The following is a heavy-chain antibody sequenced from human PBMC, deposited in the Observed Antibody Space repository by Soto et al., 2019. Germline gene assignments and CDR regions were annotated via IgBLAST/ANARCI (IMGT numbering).Heavy chain of an antibody. V-gene: IGHV3-11*06. J-gene: IGHJ4*02. CDR2: ISFGSSFT. CDR1: GFTFSDYY. CDR3: ARGLSRRILNYLDH. Sequence: AGGSLRLSWAASGFTFSDYYMTWLRQAPGKGPECISYISFGSSFTNYADSVEGRFTISRDNAKNTLYLQMNSLRVEDTAVYYFARGLSRRILNYLDHWGQGVLVTVXS. D-gene: IGHD2-15*01.